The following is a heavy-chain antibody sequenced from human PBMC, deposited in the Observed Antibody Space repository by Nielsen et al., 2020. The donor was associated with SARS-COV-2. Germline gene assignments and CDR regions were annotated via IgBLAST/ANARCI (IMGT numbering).Heavy chain of an antibody. D-gene: IGHD4-23*01. CDR2: ISGSGGAT. V-gene: IGHV3-23*01. CDR3: AKSRADGGYSGRAFDV. Sequence: GGSLRLSCGASGFTFKNYALYWVRQAPGKGLEWVSFISGSGGATLYTDSVKGRFVVSRDNSKDTLFLQMSSLRADDTAVYYCAKSRADGGYSGRAFDVWGQGALVTVSS. J-gene: IGHJ3*01. CDR1: GFTFKNYA.